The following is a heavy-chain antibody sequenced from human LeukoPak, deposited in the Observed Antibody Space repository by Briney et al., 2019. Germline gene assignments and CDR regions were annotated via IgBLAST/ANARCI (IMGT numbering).Heavy chain of an antibody. J-gene: IGHJ4*02. Sequence: GGSLRLSCAASGFTFSRDWMHWIRQAPGKGLVWVSRISDDGSITTYADSVQGRFTISRDNAKSTVFLQMKSLRVEDTAVYFCVRPCYEYNVYDRHFDFWGQGILVTVSS. V-gene: IGHV3-74*03. CDR3: VRPCYEYNVYDRHFDF. CDR1: GFTFSRDW. D-gene: IGHD5/OR15-5a*01. CDR2: ISDDGSIT.